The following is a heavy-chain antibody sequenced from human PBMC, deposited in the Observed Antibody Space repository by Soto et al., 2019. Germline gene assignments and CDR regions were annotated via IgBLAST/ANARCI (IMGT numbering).Heavy chain of an antibody. D-gene: IGHD2-15*01. J-gene: IGHJ4*02. CDR3: ARTKCSGGSCYSLSLDY. CDR1: GGSITTGGYY. CDR2: RYYSEST. Sequence: SETLSLTCTVSGGSITTGGYYWSWIRQLPGKGLEWIGHRYYSESTYYNPSLKSRVSISLDTSKNQFSLKLSFVTAADTAMYYFARTKCSGGSCYSLSLDYWGQGTPVTVSS. V-gene: IGHV4-31*03.